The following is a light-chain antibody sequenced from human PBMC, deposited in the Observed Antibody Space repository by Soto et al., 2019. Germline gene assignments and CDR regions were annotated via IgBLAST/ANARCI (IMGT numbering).Light chain of an antibody. CDR2: GAS. Sequence: EIVLTQSPGTLSLSPGERATLSCSASQSFSSNYLAWYQQKPGQAPRLLIYGASSRATGIPDRFSGSGSGTDFTLIISRLEPEDFALYHCHQYGSLPWTFGQGTKVDIK. CDR1: QSFSSNY. J-gene: IGKJ1*01. V-gene: IGKV3-20*01. CDR3: HQYGSLPWT.